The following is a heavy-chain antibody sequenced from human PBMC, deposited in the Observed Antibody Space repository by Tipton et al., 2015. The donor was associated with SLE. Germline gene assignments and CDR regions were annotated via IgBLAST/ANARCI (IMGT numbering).Heavy chain of an antibody. Sequence: TLSLTCAVYGGSFSGYYWRWIRKPPGRGLEWIGEINHSGGTNYNPSLKSRVTISVDTSKNQFSLKVSSVTAADTAVYYCASTNWVFDYWGQGTLVTVSS. D-gene: IGHD7-27*01. V-gene: IGHV4-34*01. CDR3: ASTNWVFDY. J-gene: IGHJ4*02. CDR1: GGSFSGYY. CDR2: INHSGGT.